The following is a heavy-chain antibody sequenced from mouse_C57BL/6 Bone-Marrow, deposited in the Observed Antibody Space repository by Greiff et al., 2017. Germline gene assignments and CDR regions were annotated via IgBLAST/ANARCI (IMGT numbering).Heavy chain of an antibody. J-gene: IGHJ4*01. D-gene: IGHD1-2*01. CDR2: INPSTGGT. V-gene: IGHV1-42*01. CDR1: GYSFTGYY. CDR3: ASDYGEAMDY. Sequence: EVKLMESGPELVKPGASVKISCKASGYSFTGYYMNWVKQSPEKSLEWIGEINPSTGGTTYNQKFKAKATLTVDKSSSTAYMQLKSLTSEDSAVYYCASDYGEAMDYWGQGTSVTVSS.